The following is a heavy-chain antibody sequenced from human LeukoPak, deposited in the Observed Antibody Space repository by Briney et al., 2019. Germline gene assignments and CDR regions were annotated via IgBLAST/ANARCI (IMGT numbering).Heavy chain of an antibody. CDR1: GVSISSSSYC. Sequence: SETLSLTCTVSGVSISSSSYCWVWLRQPPGKGLEWIGNMYYSGITYYSPSLKGRFTITVNTSKNQFSLKLSSVTATDTAVYYCARRAGGSAAGINYWGQGTLVAVSS. CDR2: MYYSGIT. CDR3: ARRAGGSAAGINY. D-gene: IGHD6-13*01. V-gene: IGHV4-39*01. J-gene: IGHJ4*02.